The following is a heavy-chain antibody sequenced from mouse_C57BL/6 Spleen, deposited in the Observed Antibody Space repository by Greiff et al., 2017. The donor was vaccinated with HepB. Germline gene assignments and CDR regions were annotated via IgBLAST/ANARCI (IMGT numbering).Heavy chain of an antibody. V-gene: IGHV1-4*01. Sequence: QVQLKESGAELARPGASVKMSCKASGYTFTSYTMHWVNQRPGQGLEWIGYINPSSGYTKYNQKFKDKATLTADKSSSTAYMQLSSLTSEDSAVYYCARSPDYYYGSSYGWYFDVWGTGTTVTVSS. CDR2: INPSSGYT. D-gene: IGHD1-1*01. J-gene: IGHJ1*03. CDR3: ARSPDYYYGSSYGWYFDV. CDR1: GYTFTSYT.